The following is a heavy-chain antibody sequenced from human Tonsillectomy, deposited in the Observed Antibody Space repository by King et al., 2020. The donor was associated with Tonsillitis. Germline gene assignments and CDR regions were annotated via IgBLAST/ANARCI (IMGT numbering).Heavy chain of an antibody. V-gene: IGHV3-15*01. Sequence: EVQLVEYGGGLVKHAGSLRLSCAASGFTFSNAWMSWVRQAPGKGLAWGGRIKSKTDGGTTDYAAPVKGRFTISRDDPKNTLYLQMTSMKTEDTAVYDCTTLMVPDNWGQGTLVTVSS. CDR2: IKSKTDGGTT. J-gene: IGHJ4*02. D-gene: IGHD3-10*01. CDR3: TTLMVPDN. CDR1: GFTFSNAW.